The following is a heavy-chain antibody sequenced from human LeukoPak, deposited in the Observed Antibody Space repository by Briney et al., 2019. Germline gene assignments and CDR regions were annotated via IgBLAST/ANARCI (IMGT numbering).Heavy chain of an antibody. J-gene: IGHJ6*03. D-gene: IGHD2-15*01. Sequence: GASVKVSCKASGYTFTSYGISWVRQAPGQGLEWMGWINAYNGNTNYAQKLQGRVTMTTDTSTSTAYMELRSLRSDDTAVYYCARDGVGTRPYYYYMDVWGKGTTVTVSS. CDR2: INAYNGNT. V-gene: IGHV1-18*01. CDR1: GYTFTSYG. CDR3: ARDGVGTRPYYYYMDV.